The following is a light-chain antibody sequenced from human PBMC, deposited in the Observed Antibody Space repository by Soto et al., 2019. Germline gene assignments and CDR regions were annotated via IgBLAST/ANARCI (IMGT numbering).Light chain of an antibody. J-gene: IGKJ4*01. CDR1: QSVSSSY. V-gene: IGKV3-20*01. CDR3: QQYGSSLLT. CDR2: GAS. Sequence: EIVLTQSPGTLSLSPGERATLSCRASQSVSSSYLAWYQQKTGQAPRLLSYGASSRATGIPDRFSGSGSGTDFTLTSIRLEPEDFAVYYCQQYGSSLLTFGGGTKVELK.